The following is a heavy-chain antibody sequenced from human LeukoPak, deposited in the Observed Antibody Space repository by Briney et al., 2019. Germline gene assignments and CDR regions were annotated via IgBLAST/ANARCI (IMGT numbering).Heavy chain of an antibody. D-gene: IGHD6-13*01. CDR1: GTSMSGFY. CDR3: ARVPYSSDWYYFDY. CDR2: ISYSGST. Sequence: SETLSLTCTVSGTSMSGFYWSWVRQPPGKGLEWIGYISYSGSTNSNPSLRSRVTISIDTSKNQFSLKLSSVTVADTAVYYCARVPYSSDWYYFDYWGQGTLVTVSS. J-gene: IGHJ4*02. V-gene: IGHV4-59*01.